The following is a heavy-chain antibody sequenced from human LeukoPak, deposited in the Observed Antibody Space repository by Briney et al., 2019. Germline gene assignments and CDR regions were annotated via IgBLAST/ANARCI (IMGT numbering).Heavy chain of an antibody. D-gene: IGHD3-10*01. Sequence: ASVKVSCKASGYTFTSYDINWVRQATGQGLEWTGWMNPNSGNTGYAQKFQGRVTMTRNTSISTAYMELSSLRSEDTAVYYCARDYYYGSGSYYNFDYWGQGTLVTVSS. CDR1: GYTFTSYD. CDR3: ARDYYYGSGSYYNFDY. J-gene: IGHJ4*02. CDR2: MNPNSGNT. V-gene: IGHV1-8*01.